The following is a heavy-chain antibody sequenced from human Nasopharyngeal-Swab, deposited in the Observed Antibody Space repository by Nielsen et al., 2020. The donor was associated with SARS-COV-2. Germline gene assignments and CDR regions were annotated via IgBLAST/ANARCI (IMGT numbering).Heavy chain of an antibody. CDR3: ARTIAAPWAPYYYYGMDV. D-gene: IGHD6-13*01. V-gene: IGHV1-8*01. CDR2: MNPNSGNT. Sequence: ASVKVSCKASVYTFTSYDINWVRQATGQGLEWMGWMNPNSGNTGYAQKFQGRVTMTRNTSISTAYMELSSLRSEDTAVYYCARTIAAPWAPYYYYGMDVWGQGTTVTVSS. J-gene: IGHJ6*02. CDR1: VYTFTSYD.